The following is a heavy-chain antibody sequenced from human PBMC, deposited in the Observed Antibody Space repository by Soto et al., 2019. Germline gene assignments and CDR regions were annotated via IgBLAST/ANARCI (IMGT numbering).Heavy chain of an antibody. V-gene: IGHV3-73*01. Sequence: EVQLVESGGGLVQPGGSLKLSCAASGFTFSGSAMHWVRQASGKGLEWVGRIRSKANSYATAYAASVKGRFTISRDDSKNTAYLQMNSLKTEDTAVYYCTRHDSNYDFWSCSPPRYGMDVWGQGTTVTVSS. CDR3: TRHDSNYDFWSCSPPRYGMDV. D-gene: IGHD3-3*01. CDR1: GFTFSGSA. J-gene: IGHJ6*02. CDR2: IRSKANSYAT.